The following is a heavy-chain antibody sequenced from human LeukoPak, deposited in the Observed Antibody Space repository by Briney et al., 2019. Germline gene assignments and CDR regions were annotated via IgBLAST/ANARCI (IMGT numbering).Heavy chain of an antibody. J-gene: IGHJ2*01. Sequence: PSETLSLTCTVSGGSISSYYWSWIRQPPGKGLEWIGDINHSGTTYYPPSLKSGVTISLDTSKTQFSLKLTSVTAADTAVYYCARLGAWIQLSQGYLDLWGRGTLVTVSS. CDR1: GGSISSYY. CDR3: ARLGAWIQLSQGYLDL. V-gene: IGHV4-34*01. D-gene: IGHD5-18*01. CDR2: INHSGTT.